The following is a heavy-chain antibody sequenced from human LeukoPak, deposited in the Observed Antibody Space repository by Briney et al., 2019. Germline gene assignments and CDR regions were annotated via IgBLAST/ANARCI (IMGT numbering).Heavy chain of an antibody. J-gene: IGHJ4*02. V-gene: IGHV3-23*01. D-gene: IGHD4-11*01. Sequence: GGSLRLFCAASGFTFASYAMSWVRQAPGKGLEWVSTISDSGGSTYYADSVKGRFTISRDNSKSTLFLQMNSLRAEDTALYYCAKAGYSNWDFDYWGQGTLVTVSS. CDR2: ISDSGGST. CDR3: AKAGYSNWDFDY. CDR1: GFTFASYA.